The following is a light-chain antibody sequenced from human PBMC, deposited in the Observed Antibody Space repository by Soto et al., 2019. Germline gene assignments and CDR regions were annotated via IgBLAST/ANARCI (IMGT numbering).Light chain of an antibody. CDR2: EVS. Sequence: QSVLAQPPSVSGSPGQSVTIPCTGTSSDVGSSNRVSWYRQPPGTAPKLMIYEVSNRPSGVPDRFSGSKSGNTASLTISGLQADDDSDYYCGSYTTSTARFVFGTGTMVTVL. J-gene: IGLJ1*01. V-gene: IGLV2-18*02. CDR3: GSYTTSTARFV. CDR1: SSDVGSSNR.